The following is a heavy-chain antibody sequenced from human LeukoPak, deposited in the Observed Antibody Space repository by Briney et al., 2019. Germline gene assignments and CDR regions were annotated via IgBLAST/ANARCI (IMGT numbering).Heavy chain of an antibody. CDR2: IYHSGST. D-gene: IGHD5-18*01. V-gene: IGHV4-30-2*01. CDR1: GGSISSGGYS. J-gene: IGHJ4*02. Sequence: SETLSLTCAVSGGSISSGGYSWSWIRQPPGKGLEWIGYIYHSGSTYYNPSLKSRVTISVDRSKNQFSLKLSSVTAADTAVYYCASRELRVGTAKHYWGQGTLVTVSS. CDR3: ASRELRVGTAKHY.